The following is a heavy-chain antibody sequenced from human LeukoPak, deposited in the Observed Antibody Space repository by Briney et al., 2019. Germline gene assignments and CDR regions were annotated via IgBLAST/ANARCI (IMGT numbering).Heavy chain of an antibody. D-gene: IGHD4-17*01. CDR1: GYNFTNYG. Sequence: ASVKVSCKASGYNFTNYGISWVRQAPGQGLEWMGRISVYSGDTNYAHKLQGRLTLTTDTSPATAYLELRSLTSDDTAVYYCARAPSFGDYGGDYWGQGTLVTVSS. CDR3: ARAPSFGDYGGDY. J-gene: IGHJ4*02. V-gene: IGHV1-18*01. CDR2: ISVYSGDT.